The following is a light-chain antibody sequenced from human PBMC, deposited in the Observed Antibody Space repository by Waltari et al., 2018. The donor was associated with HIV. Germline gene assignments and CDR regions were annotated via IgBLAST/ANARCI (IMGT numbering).Light chain of an antibody. Sequence: SYVLTQPPSVSVAPGKTARITCGGHNIGSKSVHWYQQKPGQAPVLVIYFDNDRPSGIPERFSGSNSGTTATLTVSRVEAGDEADYYCLVWDSSSDHWVFGGGTKLTVL. CDR1: NIGSKS. CDR3: LVWDSSSDHWV. V-gene: IGLV3-21*04. J-gene: IGLJ3*02. CDR2: FDN.